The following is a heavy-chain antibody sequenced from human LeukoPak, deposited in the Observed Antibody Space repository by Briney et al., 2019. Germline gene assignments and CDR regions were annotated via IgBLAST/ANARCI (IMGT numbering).Heavy chain of an antibody. J-gene: IGHJ4*02. Sequence: PGGSLRLSCAASGFTFSSYSMNWVRQAPGKGLEWVSSISSSSSYIYYADSVKGRFTISRDNAKNSLYLQMNSLRAEDTAVYYCARDPAVAGTGYYFDYWGQGTLVTVSS. CDR3: ARDPAVAGTGYYFDY. CDR2: ISSSSSYI. CDR1: GFTFSSYS. D-gene: IGHD6-19*01. V-gene: IGHV3-21*01.